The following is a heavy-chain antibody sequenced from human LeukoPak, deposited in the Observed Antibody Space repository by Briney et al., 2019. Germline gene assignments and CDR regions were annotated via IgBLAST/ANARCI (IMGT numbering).Heavy chain of an antibody. CDR3: AIKVAAPYYYYGMDV. V-gene: IGHV1-69*13. Sequence: SVKVSCKASGYTFTSYAISWVRQAPGQGLEWMGEIIPIFGTANYAQKFQGRVTITADESTSTAYMELSSLRSEDTAVYYCAIKVAAPYYYYGMDVWGQGTTVTVSS. CDR1: GYTFTSYA. J-gene: IGHJ6*02. D-gene: IGHD2-15*01. CDR2: IIPIFGTA.